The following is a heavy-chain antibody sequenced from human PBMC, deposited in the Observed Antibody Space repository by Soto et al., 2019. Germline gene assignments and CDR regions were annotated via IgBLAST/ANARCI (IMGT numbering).Heavy chain of an antibody. CDR1: GGSFSGYY. D-gene: IGHD6-6*01. Sequence: PSETLSLTCAVCGGSFSGYYWSWIRQPPGKGLEWIGEINHSGSTNYNPSLKSRVTISVDTSKNQFSLKLSSVTAADTAVYYCARGRGVYSSSFPRAVYMDVWGKGTTVTVSS. J-gene: IGHJ6*03. CDR3: ARGRGVYSSSFPRAVYMDV. V-gene: IGHV4-34*01. CDR2: INHSGST.